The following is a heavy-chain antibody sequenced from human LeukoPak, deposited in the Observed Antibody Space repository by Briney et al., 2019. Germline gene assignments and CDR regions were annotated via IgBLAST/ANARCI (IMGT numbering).Heavy chain of an antibody. D-gene: IGHD1-14*01. CDR1: GGSISSSNW. CDR2: IYHSGST. V-gene: IGHV4-4*02. Sequence: PSETLSLTCAVSGGSISSSNWWSWVRQPPGKGLEWIGEIYHSGSTNYNPSLKSRVTISVDTSKNQFSLKLSSVTAADTAVYYCARPYNKAHKSKDAFDIWGQGTMVTVSS. J-gene: IGHJ3*02. CDR3: ARPYNKAHKSKDAFDI.